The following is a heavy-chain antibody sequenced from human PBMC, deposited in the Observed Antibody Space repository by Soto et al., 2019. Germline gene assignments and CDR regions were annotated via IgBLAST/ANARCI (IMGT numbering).Heavy chain of an antibody. Sequence: GGSLRLSCAASGFTFSTYSLTWVRQAPGKGLEWVSSISSSSSYIYYADSVKGRFTISRDNAKNSLYLQMNSLRAEDTAVYYCARDGGYCSSTSCYGGMDVWGQGTTVTVSS. CDR1: GFTFSTYS. D-gene: IGHD2-2*01. CDR2: ISSSSSYI. J-gene: IGHJ6*02. V-gene: IGHV3-21*01. CDR3: ARDGGYCSSTSCYGGMDV.